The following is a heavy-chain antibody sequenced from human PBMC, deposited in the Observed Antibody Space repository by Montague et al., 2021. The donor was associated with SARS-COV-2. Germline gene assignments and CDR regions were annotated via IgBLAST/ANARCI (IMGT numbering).Heavy chain of an antibody. CDR3: ARDDPYCTNGVCYTGNWFDP. J-gene: IGHJ5*02. CDR2: TYHRSKWYN. CDR1: GDSVPSNSAA. Sequence: CAISGDSVPSNSAAWNWIRQSPSRGFEWQGRTYHRSKWYNDYAASVKSRITINPDTSKNQFSLQLNSVTPEDTAVYYCARDDPYCTNGVCYTGNWFDPWGQGTLVTVSS. D-gene: IGHD2-8*01. V-gene: IGHV6-1*01.